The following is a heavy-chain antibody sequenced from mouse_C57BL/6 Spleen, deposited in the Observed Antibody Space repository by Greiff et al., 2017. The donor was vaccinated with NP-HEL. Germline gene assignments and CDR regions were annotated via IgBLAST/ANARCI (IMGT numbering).Heavy chain of an antibody. Sequence: SGPELVKPGASVKIPCKASGYTFTDYNMDWVKQSHGKSLEWIGDINPNNGGTIYNQKFKGKATLTVDKSSSTAYMELRSLTSEDTAVYYCARWPPPLHAMDYWGQGTSVTVSS. V-gene: IGHV1-18*01. CDR3: ARWPPPLHAMDY. D-gene: IGHD2-10*01. CDR1: GYTFTDYN. J-gene: IGHJ4*01. CDR2: INPNNGGT.